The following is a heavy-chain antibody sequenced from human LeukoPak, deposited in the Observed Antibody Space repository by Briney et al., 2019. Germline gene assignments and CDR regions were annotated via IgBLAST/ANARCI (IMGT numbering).Heavy chain of an antibody. D-gene: IGHD6-13*01. J-gene: IGHJ5*02. CDR3: ARLAGTAAAGPEDWFDP. CDR1: GYTFTGYG. Sequence: GASVKVSCKASGYTFTGYGISWVRQAPGQGLEWMGWISAHNGNTNYAQKLQGRVTMTTDTSTSTAYMELRSLRSDDTAVYYCARLAGTAAAGPEDWFDPWGREPWSPSPQ. V-gene: IGHV1-18*01. CDR2: ISAHNGNT.